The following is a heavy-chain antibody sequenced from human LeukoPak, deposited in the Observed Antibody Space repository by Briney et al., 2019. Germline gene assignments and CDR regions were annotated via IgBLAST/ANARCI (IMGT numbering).Heavy chain of an antibody. J-gene: IGHJ4*02. CDR2: ITGSGHST. D-gene: IGHD1-26*01. Sequence: PGGSLRLSCAASGSSFSRHSMSWVRQAPGKGLEWVSGITGSGHSTYYADSLKGRFTISGDNSKNTLYLQMNSLRAEDTAVYYCAKMDPIVGASNFDYWGQGTLVTVSS. V-gene: IGHV3-23*01. CDR1: GSSFSRHS. CDR3: AKMDPIVGASNFDY.